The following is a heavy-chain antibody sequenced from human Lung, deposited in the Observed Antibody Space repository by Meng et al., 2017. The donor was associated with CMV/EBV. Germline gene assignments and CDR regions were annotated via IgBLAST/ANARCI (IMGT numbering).Heavy chain of an antibody. J-gene: IGHJ4*02. CDR3: ARGSSSWYPKYYFDY. CDR2: INHSGST. Sequence: SXXXSLXCAVYGGSFSGYYWSWIRQPPGKGLEWIGEINHSGSTNYNPSLKSRVTISVDTSKNQFSLKLSSVTAADTAVYYCARGSSSWYPKYYFDYWGQGXLVTVSS. V-gene: IGHV4-34*01. D-gene: IGHD6-13*01. CDR1: GGSFSGYY.